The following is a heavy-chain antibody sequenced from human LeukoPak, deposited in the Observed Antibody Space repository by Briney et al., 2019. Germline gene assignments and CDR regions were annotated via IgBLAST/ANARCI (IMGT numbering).Heavy chain of an antibody. CDR2: ISTNGGRT. Sequence: GGSLRLSCSASGFTFSSYAMHWVRQAPGKGLEYVSAISTNGGRTYYADSVKGRFTISRDNSKNTLYLQVNSLRAEDTAMYYCARNILFAFDNWGQGTMVTVSS. CDR1: GFTFSSYA. J-gene: IGHJ3*02. V-gene: IGHV3-64*04. CDR3: ARNILFAFDN.